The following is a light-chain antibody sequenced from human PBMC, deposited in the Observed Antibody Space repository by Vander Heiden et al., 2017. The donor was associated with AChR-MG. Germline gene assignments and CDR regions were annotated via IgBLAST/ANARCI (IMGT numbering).Light chain of an antibody. CDR3: SSYTTNITPVV. CDR2: DAD. Sequence: QSALPQPASVSVSPGQPITLSCSATSVDVGGSNHFSWYQLHPDQAPTLMMYDADSRPSGGSHRFYGSKFGNTASLTISGLQPEDEADYCCSSYTTNITPVVFGGGTKLTVL. J-gene: IGLJ2*01. V-gene: IGLV2-14*03. CDR1: SVDVGGSNH.